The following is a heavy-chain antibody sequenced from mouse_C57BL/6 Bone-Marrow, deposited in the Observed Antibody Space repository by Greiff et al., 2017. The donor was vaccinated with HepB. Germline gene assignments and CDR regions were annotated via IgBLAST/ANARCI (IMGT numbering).Heavy chain of an antibody. J-gene: IGHJ2*01. D-gene: IGHD2-1*01. CDR3: ARAMVGFDY. V-gene: IGHV5-12*01. Sequence: DVMLVESGGGLVQPGGSLKLSCAASGFTFSDYYMYWVRQTPEKRLEWVAYISNGGGSTYYPDTVKGRFTISRDNAKNTLYLQMSRLKSEDTAMYYCARAMVGFDYWGQGTTLTVSS. CDR1: GFTFSDYY. CDR2: ISNGGGST.